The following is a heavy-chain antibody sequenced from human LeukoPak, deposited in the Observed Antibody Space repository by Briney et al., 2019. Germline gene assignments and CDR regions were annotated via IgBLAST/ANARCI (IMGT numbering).Heavy chain of an antibody. CDR3: ARRFQVDTAMVHYYYYYYMDV. D-gene: IGHD5-18*01. V-gene: IGHV1-2*02. Sequence: ASVKVSCKASGYTFTGYYMHWVRQAPGQGLEWMGWINPNSGGTNYAQKFQGRVTMTRDTSISTAYMELSRLRPDDTAVYYCARRFQVDTAMVHYYYYYYMDVWGKGTTVTISS. CDR2: INPNSGGT. CDR1: GYTFTGYY. J-gene: IGHJ6*03.